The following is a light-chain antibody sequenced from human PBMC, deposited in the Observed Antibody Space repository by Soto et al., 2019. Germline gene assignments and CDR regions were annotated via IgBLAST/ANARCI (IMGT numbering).Light chain of an antibody. CDR1: SSDVGDYNY. J-gene: IGLJ2*01. CDR2: DVS. Sequence: QSALTQPASVSGSPGQSITISCTGTSSDVGDYNYVSWYQQHPGKAPKLMIYDVSNRPSGVSNRFSGSKSGNTASLTISGLQAEDEADYYCSSYTSSNFVVFGGGTKLTVL. CDR3: SSYTSSNFVV. V-gene: IGLV2-14*01.